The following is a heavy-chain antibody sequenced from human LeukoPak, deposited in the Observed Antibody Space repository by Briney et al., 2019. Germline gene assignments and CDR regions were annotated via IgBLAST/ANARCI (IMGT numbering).Heavy chain of an antibody. CDR3: AKDHGFWSGYLF. CDR2: IRSDGNVT. CDR1: GFTFSSYW. D-gene: IGHD3-3*01. V-gene: IGHV3-30*02. J-gene: IGHJ4*02. Sequence: GGSLRLSCAASGFTFSSYWMHWVRQAPGKGLEWVAFIRSDGNVTKYLDSVKGRFTISRDNSENTLYLQVTNLRPDDTAVYFCAKDHGFWSGYLFWGQGTLVTVSS.